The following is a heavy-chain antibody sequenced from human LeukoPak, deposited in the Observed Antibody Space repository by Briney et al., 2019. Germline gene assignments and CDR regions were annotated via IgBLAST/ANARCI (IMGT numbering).Heavy chain of an antibody. D-gene: IGHD3-10*01. CDR3: AREGGNFGELDH. CDR1: GGSISSYY. Sequence: SETLSLTCTVSGGSISSYYWSWIRQPPGKGLEWIGHIHYSGSTNYNPSLQNRVTISVDTSKNQFSLKLSSVTAADTAVYYCAREGGNFGELDHWGQGTLVIVSS. CDR2: IHYSGST. J-gene: IGHJ4*02. V-gene: IGHV4-59*01.